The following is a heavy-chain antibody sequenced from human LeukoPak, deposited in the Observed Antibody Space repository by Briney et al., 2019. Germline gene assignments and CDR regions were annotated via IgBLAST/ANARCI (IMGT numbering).Heavy chain of an antibody. Sequence: PGGSLRLSCTVSGFAFSGYAMSWVRQAPGKGPEWVSSIGARGDATYSADSVKGRFTISRDNSKRTLFLQMNSLRAEDTAVYYCAKVHYTASFPGSFPGRNYFDSWGQGSLVTVSP. V-gene: IGHV3-23*01. J-gene: IGHJ4*02. CDR1: GFAFSGYA. D-gene: IGHD1-26*01. CDR2: IGARGDAT. CDR3: AKVHYTASFPGSFPGRNYFDS.